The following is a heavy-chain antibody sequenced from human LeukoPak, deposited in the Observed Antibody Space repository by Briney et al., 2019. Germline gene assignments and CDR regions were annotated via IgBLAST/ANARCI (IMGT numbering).Heavy chain of an antibody. CDR2: INHSGST. Sequence: PSETLSLTCAVYGGSFSGYYWSWIRQPPGKGLEWIGEINHSGSTNYNPSLKSRVTISVDTSKNQLSLKLSSVTAADTAVYYCARGSYYDSSGYYRRYYYGMDVWGQGTTVTVSS. CDR3: ARGSYYDSSGYYRRYYYGMDV. CDR1: GGSFSGYY. D-gene: IGHD3-22*01. J-gene: IGHJ6*02. V-gene: IGHV4-34*01.